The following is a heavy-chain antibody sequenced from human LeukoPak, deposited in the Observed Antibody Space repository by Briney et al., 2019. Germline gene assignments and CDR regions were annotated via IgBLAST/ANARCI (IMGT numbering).Heavy chain of an antibody. CDR3: TRESGAFSPFGF. CDR1: GGSITTTNW. D-gene: IGHD1-26*01. J-gene: IGHJ4*02. Sequence: KASETLSLTCAVSGGSITTTNWWSWVRQPPGKGLEWIGEVHLSGATNYNPSLESRVSMSIDKSKNHLSLEVTSVTAADTANYYCTRESGAFSPFGFWGQGTLLTVSS. V-gene: IGHV4-4*02. CDR2: VHLSGAT.